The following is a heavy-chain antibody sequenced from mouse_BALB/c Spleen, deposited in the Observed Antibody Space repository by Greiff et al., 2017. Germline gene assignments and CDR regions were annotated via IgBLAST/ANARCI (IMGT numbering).Heavy chain of an antibody. Sequence: QVQLKQPGAELVKPGTSVKLSCKASGYNFTSYWINWVKLRPGQGLEWIGDIYPGSGSTNYNEKFKSKATLTVDTSSSTAYMQLSSLASEDSALYYCAIYDYDWFAYWGQGTLVTVSA. CDR2: IYPGSGST. V-gene: IGHV1-55*01. CDR3: AIYDYDWFAY. J-gene: IGHJ3*01. CDR1: GYNFTSYW. D-gene: IGHD2-4*01.